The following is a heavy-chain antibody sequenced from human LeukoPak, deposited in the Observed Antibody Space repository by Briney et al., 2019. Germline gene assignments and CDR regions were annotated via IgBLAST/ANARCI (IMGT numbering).Heavy chain of an antibody. Sequence: PSETLSLTCTVSGGSISSYYWSRIRQPPGKGLEWIGYIYYSGSTNYNPSLKSRVTISVDTSKNQFSLKLSSVTAADTAVYYCARHSYSSLDYWGQGTLVTVSS. D-gene: IGHD6-13*01. J-gene: IGHJ4*02. CDR1: GGSISSYY. CDR3: ARHSYSSLDY. V-gene: IGHV4-59*08. CDR2: IYYSGST.